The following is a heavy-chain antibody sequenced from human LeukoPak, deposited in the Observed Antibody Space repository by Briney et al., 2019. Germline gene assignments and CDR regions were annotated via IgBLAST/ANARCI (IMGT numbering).Heavy chain of an antibody. V-gene: IGHV3-30*18. CDR3: GKGIAGSFAAGNY. J-gene: IGHJ4*02. Sequence: GGSLRLSCAASGFTFSSYGIHWVRQAPGKGLEWVAVISSDGSNQYYSDSVKGRFTISRDNSKNTVDLQMNSLRTEDTAMYFCGKGIAGSFAAGNYWGQGTLVTVSS. CDR1: GFTFSSYG. D-gene: IGHD1-20*01. CDR2: ISSDGSNQ.